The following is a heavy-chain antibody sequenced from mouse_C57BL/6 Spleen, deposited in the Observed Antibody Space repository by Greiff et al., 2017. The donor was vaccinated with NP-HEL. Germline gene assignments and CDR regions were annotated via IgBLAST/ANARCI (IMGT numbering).Heavy chain of an antibody. CDR3: ARKDYEYGYFDV. CDR1: GYAFSSYW. D-gene: IGHD2-3*01. V-gene: IGHV1-80*01. CDR2: IYPGDGDT. Sequence: VKLVESGAELVKPGASVKISCKASGYAFSSYWLNWVKQRPGKGLEGIGQIYPGDGDTNYNGKFKGQATLTADKSSSPAYMQLSSLTSEDSAVYFCARKDYEYGYFDVWGTGTTVTVSS. J-gene: IGHJ1*03.